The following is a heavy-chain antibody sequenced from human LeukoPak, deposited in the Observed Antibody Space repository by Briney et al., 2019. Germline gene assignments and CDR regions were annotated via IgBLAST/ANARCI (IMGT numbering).Heavy chain of an antibody. J-gene: IGHJ6*03. D-gene: IGHD2-15*01. CDR1: GFTVSSNF. V-gene: IGHV3-53*01. Sequence: GGSLRLSCAASGFTVSSNFMSWVRQAPGKGLEWVSAIYSGGSTYYADSVKGRFTISRDSSKNTLYLQMQSLRAEDTAVYYCATASYCSGGSWYSDYYYYYYMDVWGKGTTVTVSS. CDR2: IYSGGST. CDR3: ATASYCSGGSWYSDYYYYYYMDV.